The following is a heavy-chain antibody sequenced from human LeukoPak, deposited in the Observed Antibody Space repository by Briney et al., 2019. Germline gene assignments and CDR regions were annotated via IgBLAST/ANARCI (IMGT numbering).Heavy chain of an antibody. D-gene: IGHD3-3*01. CDR1: GFSFSSYG. V-gene: IGHV3-30*18. CDR3: AKDKDFWSGYYRGVPFYYGMDV. J-gene: IGHJ6*02. Sequence: GGSLRLSCAASGFSFSSYGMHWVRQAPGKGLEWVAVISYDGSNKSYADSVKGRFTISRDNAKNTLYLQMHSLRAEDTAVYYCAKDKDFWSGYYRGVPFYYGMDVWGQGTTVTVSS. CDR2: ISYDGSNK.